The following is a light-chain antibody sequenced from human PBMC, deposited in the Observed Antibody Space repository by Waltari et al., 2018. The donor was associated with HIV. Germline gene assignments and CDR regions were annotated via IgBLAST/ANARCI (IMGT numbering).Light chain of an antibody. V-gene: IGLV2-23*02. CDR2: EVT. CDR3: CSCPRSGIRYV. CDR1: SSNVGSDDL. J-gene: IGLJ1*01. Sequence: QSALTQPASVSGSPGQSITISCTGTSSNVGSDDLVCWYQQHPGEAPKLIIYEVTKRPSGVSNRVSGSKSGNTASLTISGLQAEDEAHYYCCSCPRSGIRYVFGTGTKVTVL.